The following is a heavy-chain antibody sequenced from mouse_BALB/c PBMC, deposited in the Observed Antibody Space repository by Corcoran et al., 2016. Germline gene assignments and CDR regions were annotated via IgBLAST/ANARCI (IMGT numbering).Heavy chain of an antibody. Sequence: EVQLQQSGPELVKPGASVKMSCKASGYTFTSYVMHWVKQKPGQGLEWIGYINPYNDGTKYNEKFKGKATLTSDKSSSTAYMELSSLTSEDSAVYYCAKDYYGNPAWFAYWGQGTLVTVSA. J-gene: IGHJ3*01. V-gene: IGHV1S136*01. CDR1: GYTFTSYV. CDR3: AKDYYGNPAWFAY. CDR2: INPYNDGT. D-gene: IGHD2-1*01.